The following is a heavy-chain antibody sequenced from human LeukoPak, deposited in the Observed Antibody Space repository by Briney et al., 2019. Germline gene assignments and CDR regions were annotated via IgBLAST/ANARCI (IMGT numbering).Heavy chain of an antibody. V-gene: IGHV3-21*01. CDR2: ISSSSSYI. J-gene: IGHJ4*02. Sequence: GGSLRLSCAASGFTFSSYSMNWVRQAPGKGLEWVSSISSSSSYIYYADSVKGRFTISGDNAKNSLYLQMNSLRAEDTAVYYCARALLEAAYDYWGQGTLVTVSS. CDR3: ARALLEAAYDY. CDR1: GFTFSSYS. D-gene: IGHD6-25*01.